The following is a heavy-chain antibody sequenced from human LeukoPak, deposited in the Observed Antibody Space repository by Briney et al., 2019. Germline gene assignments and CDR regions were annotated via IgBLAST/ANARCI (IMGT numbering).Heavy chain of an antibody. J-gene: IGHJ6*03. D-gene: IGHD6-13*01. Sequence: ASVKVSCKASGYAFTNYGISWVRQAPGQGLEWMGWISAYNGNTNYAQKLQGRVTMTTDTSTSTAYMELRSLRSDDTAVYYCARAVGSSWYERYYYMDVWGKGTTVTVSS. CDR1: GYAFTNYG. V-gene: IGHV1-18*01. CDR3: ARAVGSSWYERYYYMDV. CDR2: ISAYNGNT.